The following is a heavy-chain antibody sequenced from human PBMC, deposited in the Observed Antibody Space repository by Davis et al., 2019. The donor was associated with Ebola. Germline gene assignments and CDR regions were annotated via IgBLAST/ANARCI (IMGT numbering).Heavy chain of an antibody. CDR1: GVSIITHY. D-gene: IGHD2-2*01. CDR3: ARGGLVPAALYL. CDR2: IAYTGNT. Sequence: PSETLSLTCTVSGVSIITHYWSWIRQPPGKGLEWIGYIAYTGNTIYNPSLKSRVTISGDTSKKQFSLRLSSVTAADTAVYYCARGGLVPAALYLWGQGTMVTVSS. V-gene: IGHV4-59*11. J-gene: IGHJ3*01.